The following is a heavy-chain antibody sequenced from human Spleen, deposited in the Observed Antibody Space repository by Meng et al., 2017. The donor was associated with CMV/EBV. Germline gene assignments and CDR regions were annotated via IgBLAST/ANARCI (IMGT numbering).Heavy chain of an antibody. CDR1: VG. D-gene: IGHD2-2*02. CDR3: AHRRRDCSSTSCYTGKWGWFDP. J-gene: IGHJ5*02. CDR2: VYWSDEQ. V-gene: IGHV2-5*01. Sequence: VGVGWFRQPPGTALEWLALVYWSDEQRYSPSLKTRLTITKDTSKNQVVLTMTNMDPVDTATYYCAHRRRDCSSTSCYTGKWGWFDPWGQGPLVTVSS.